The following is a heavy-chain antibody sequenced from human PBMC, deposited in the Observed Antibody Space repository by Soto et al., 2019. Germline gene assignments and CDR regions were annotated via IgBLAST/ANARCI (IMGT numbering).Heavy chain of an antibody. J-gene: IGHJ4*02. CDR2: VNGYNETN. V-gene: IGHV1-18*01. CDR1: GYIFTRFG. Sequence: QVQLVQSGAEVKKPGASVTVSCKASGYIFTRFGFSWVXXAXXXRLEWMGWVNGYNETNNYAQRFQGRLTLTTDKXXXXXXXXXXXXXXXXXXXXXXXXXXXXXXADFWGQGTLVTVSS. CDR3: XXXXXXXXADF.